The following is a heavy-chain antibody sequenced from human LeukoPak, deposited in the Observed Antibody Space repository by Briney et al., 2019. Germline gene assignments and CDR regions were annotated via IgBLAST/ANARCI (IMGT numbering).Heavy chain of an antibody. D-gene: IGHD6-13*01. J-gene: IGHJ4*02. V-gene: IGHV1-2*06. CDR1: GYTFTGYY. CDR2: INPNSGGT. CDR3: ARRHSSSWSFDY. Sequence: ASVKVSCKASGYTFTGYYMHWVRQAPGQGLEWMGRINPNSGGTNYAQKFQGRVTMTRDTSISTAYMELIRLRSDDQAVYYCARRHSSSWSFDYWGQGTLVTVSS.